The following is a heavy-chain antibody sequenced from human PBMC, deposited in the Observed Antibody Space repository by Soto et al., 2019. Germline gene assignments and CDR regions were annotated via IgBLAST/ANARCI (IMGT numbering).Heavy chain of an antibody. CDR2: IRSRSNGYAT. V-gene: IGHV3-73*01. D-gene: IGHD5-12*01. CDR1: GFTLSGSV. J-gene: IGHJ4*02. Sequence: GWSLRLSCAASGFTLSGSVIYWVRQPSGKGLEWVGRIRSRSNGYATAYAASVRGRFTISRDDSKNTAYLQMNSLKAEDTAVYYGARPGYSNYDSDDWGQGNLVTV. CDR3: ARPGYSNYDSDD.